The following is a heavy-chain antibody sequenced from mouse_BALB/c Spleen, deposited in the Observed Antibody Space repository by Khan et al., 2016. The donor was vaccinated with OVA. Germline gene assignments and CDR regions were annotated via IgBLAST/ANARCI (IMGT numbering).Heavy chain of an antibody. Sequence: VQLKESGGDLVKPGGSLKLSCAASGFIFSSYSMSWVRQTPDKRLEWVATISSGGDYTYYPDSVKGRFTISRDDAKNTLYLQMSSLKSEDTARYYCASHLTGSFAYWGQGTLVTVSA. J-gene: IGHJ3*01. CDR1: GFIFSSYS. CDR3: ASHLTGSFAY. D-gene: IGHD4-1*01. V-gene: IGHV5-6*01. CDR2: ISSGGDYT.